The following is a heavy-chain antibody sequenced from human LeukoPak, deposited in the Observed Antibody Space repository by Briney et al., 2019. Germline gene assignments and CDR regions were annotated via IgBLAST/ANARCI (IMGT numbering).Heavy chain of an antibody. Sequence: PSDPLSLTCTVSGGSISGYYWSWIRQPPGKGPEWIGYIYYSGSTNYNPSLKSRVTISVDTYKNQFSLKMNSVTAADTAVYYCARLASSGWSHCDYWGQGTLVTVSS. J-gene: IGHJ4*02. V-gene: IGHV4-59*08. CDR1: GGSISGYY. CDR3: ARLASSGWSHCDY. D-gene: IGHD6-19*01. CDR2: IYYSGST.